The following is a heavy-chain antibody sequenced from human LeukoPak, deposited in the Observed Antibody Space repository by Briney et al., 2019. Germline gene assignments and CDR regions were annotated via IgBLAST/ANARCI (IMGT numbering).Heavy chain of an antibody. CDR3: AKARHSSDWYGEASDS. D-gene: IGHD6-19*01. CDR1: GFSFSTFA. CDR2: LSASGA. V-gene: IGHV3-23*01. Sequence: GGSLRLSCAASGFSFSTFAMAWVRQAPGKGLELVSGLSASGANTHSVQGRFTISRDNFKNTLNLQMRNPRAEDTAVYYCAKARHSSDWYGEASDSWGQGTLVIVSS. J-gene: IGHJ4*02.